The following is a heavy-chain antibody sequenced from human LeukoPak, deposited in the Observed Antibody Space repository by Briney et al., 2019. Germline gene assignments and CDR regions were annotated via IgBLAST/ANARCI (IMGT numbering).Heavy chain of an antibody. J-gene: IGHJ5*02. Sequence: SQTLSLTCTVSGGSISSGSYYWSWIRQPAGKGLEWIGRIYTRGSTNYNPSLKSRVTISVDTSKNQFSLNLSSVTAADTAVYYCARDLYCSSISCPSNNWFDPWGQGTLVTVSS. CDR1: GGSISSGSYY. CDR3: ARDLYCSSISCPSNNWFDP. V-gene: IGHV4-61*02. D-gene: IGHD2-2*01. CDR2: IYTRGST.